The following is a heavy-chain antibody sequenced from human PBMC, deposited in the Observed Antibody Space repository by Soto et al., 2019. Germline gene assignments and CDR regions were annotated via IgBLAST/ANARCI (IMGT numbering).Heavy chain of an antibody. CDR3: ARDQRWLQLRPFDY. Sequence: PGGSLRLSCAASGFTFSSYAMHWVRQAPGKGLEWVAVISYDGSNKYYADSVKGRFTISRDNSKNTLYLQMNSLRAEDTAVYYCARDQRWLQLRPFDYWGQGTLVTVSS. CDR2: ISYDGSNK. J-gene: IGHJ4*02. CDR1: GFTFSSYA. D-gene: IGHD5-12*01. V-gene: IGHV3-30-3*01.